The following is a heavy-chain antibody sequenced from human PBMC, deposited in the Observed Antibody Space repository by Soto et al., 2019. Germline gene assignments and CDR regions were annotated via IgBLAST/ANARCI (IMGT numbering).Heavy chain of an antibody. Sequence: XGSLRLSCVVSGFTFSTYSINWVRQAPGKGLEWVSSISSRSDIYYADSVKGRFTISRDNAKNSVSLQMNSLRAEDTAVYYCARAHTAWPLAYGLDVWGQGTTVTVSS. V-gene: IGHV3-21*01. D-gene: IGHD2-21*02. J-gene: IGHJ6*02. CDR1: GFTFSTYS. CDR2: ISSRSDI. CDR3: ARAHTAWPLAYGLDV.